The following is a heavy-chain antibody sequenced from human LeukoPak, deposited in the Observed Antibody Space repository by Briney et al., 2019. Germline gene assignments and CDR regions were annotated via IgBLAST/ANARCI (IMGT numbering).Heavy chain of an antibody. CDR2: ISSSSSYI. V-gene: IGHV3-21*01. J-gene: IGHJ4*02. CDR3: ARGSNPDY. Sequence: GGSLRLSCTASGFTFSSYIMNWVRQAPGRGLDWVSSISSSSSYIYSADSVKGRFTISRDNAKNSLYLQMNSLRAEDTAVYYCARGSNPDYWGQGTLVTVSS. CDR1: GFTFSSYI. D-gene: IGHD1-14*01.